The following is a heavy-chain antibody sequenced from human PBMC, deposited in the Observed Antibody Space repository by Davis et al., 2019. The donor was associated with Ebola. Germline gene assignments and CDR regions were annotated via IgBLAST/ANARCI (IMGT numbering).Heavy chain of an antibody. Sequence: GSLRLSCTVSGGSISPYYWSWIRQPPGKGLEWIGEINHSGSTNYNPSLKSRVTISVDTSKNQFSLKRSSVTAADTAVYYCARLRGYCSSTSCYYYYDMDVWGQGTTVTVSS. CDR2: INHSGST. V-gene: IGHV4-34*01. CDR3: ARLRGYCSSTSCYYYYDMDV. D-gene: IGHD2-2*01. J-gene: IGHJ6*02. CDR1: GGSISPYY.